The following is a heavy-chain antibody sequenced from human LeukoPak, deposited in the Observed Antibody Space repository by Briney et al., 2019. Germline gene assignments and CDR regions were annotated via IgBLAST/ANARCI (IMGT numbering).Heavy chain of an antibody. CDR3: AKSYNGYESKPDY. CDR2: INSDGSSI. V-gene: IGHV3-74*01. D-gene: IGHD5-12*01. J-gene: IGHJ4*02. Sequence: PGGSLRLSCAASGFTFSSHWMHWVRQAPGKGLVWVSRINSDGSSISYADSVKGRFTISRDNSKITLYLQMNSLRAEDTAVYYCAKSYNGYESKPDYWGQGTLVTVSS. CDR1: GFTFSSHW.